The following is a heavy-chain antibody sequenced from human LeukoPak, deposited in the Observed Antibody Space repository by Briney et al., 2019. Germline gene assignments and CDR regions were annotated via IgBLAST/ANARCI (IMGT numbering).Heavy chain of an antibody. D-gene: IGHD1-26*01. V-gene: IGHV1-69*04. Sequence: SVKVSCKASGGTFSSYAISWVRQAPGQGLEWMGRIIPILGIANYAQKLQGRVTMTTDTSTSTAYMELRSLRSDDTAVYYCARVEVGASPNFDYWGQGTLVTVSS. J-gene: IGHJ4*02. CDR3: ARVEVGASPNFDY. CDR1: GGTFSSYA. CDR2: IIPILGIA.